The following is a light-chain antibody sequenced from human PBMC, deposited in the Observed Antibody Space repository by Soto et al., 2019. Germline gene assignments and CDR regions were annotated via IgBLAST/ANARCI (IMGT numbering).Light chain of an antibody. CDR2: RAS. CDR3: QQYGCSPPYT. Sequence: EIVLTQSPCTLSLSPGERVTLSCRASQSVSSSYLAWYQQKPAQAPRLLIYRASNRATAIPDGFSGGGSGTNVSITISSLEPEDFAVYYCQQYGCSPPYTFGQGTKLEIK. V-gene: IGKV3-20*01. J-gene: IGKJ2*01. CDR1: QSVSSSY.